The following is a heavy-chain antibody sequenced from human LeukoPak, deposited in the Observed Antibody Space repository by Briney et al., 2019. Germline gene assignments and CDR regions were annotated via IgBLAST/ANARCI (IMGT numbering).Heavy chain of an antibody. Sequence: SETLSLTCTVSGGSISSGSYYWSWIRQPAGKGLEWIGRIYSSGSTNYNPSLKSRVTISVDTSKNQFSLKLSSVTAADTAVYYCARQKWELLLFFDSWGQGTLVTVSS. CDR1: GGSISSGSYY. V-gene: IGHV4-61*02. CDR2: IYSSGST. D-gene: IGHD1-26*01. J-gene: IGHJ4*02. CDR3: ARQKWELLLFFDS.